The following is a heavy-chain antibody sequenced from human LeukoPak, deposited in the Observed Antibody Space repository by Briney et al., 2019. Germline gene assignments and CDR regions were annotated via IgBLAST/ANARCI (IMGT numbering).Heavy chain of an antibody. Sequence: QPSETLSLTCTVSGGSISSSSYYWGWIRQPPGKGLEWIGSIYYSGSTYYNPSLKGRVTISVDTSKNQFSLKLSSVTAADTAVYYCASPAIYGDAAFDIWGQGTMVTVSS. D-gene: IGHD4-17*01. V-gene: IGHV4-39*07. J-gene: IGHJ3*02. CDR3: ASPAIYGDAAFDI. CDR2: IYYSGST. CDR1: GGSISSSSYY.